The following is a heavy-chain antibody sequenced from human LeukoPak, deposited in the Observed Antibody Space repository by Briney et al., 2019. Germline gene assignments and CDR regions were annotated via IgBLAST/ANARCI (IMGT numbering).Heavy chain of an antibody. CDR3: ATNTDYRFDY. D-gene: IGHD3-16*01. V-gene: IGHV3-7*01. J-gene: IGHJ4*02. CDR2: IEKDGSDI. Sequence: PGGSLRLSCATSGFPFSAHWMSWVRQAPGKGLEWVANIEKDGSDIHYADSVRGRFTISRGNTQTSQWLQMNSLRVEDTAIYYCATNTDYRFDYWGQGILVTVSS. CDR1: GFPFSAHW.